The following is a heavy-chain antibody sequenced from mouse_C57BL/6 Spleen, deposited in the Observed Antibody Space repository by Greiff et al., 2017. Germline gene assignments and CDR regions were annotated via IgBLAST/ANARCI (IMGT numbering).Heavy chain of an antibody. Sequence: VQLQQPVAELVRPGASVKLSCTASGFNIKNTYMHWVKQRPEQGLEWIGRIDPANGNTKSAPQFKGKAPIPADTSSNTAYLQVSIQTAEDTAIYYCAREGDGYDGFAYWGQGTLVTVSA. D-gene: IGHD2-2*01. J-gene: IGHJ3*01. CDR3: AREGDGYDGFAY. CDR1: GFNIKNTY. CDR2: IDPANGNT. V-gene: IGHV14-3*01.